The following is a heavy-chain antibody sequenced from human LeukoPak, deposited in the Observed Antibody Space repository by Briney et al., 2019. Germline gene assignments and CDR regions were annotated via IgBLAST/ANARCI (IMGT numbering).Heavy chain of an antibody. V-gene: IGHV3-23*01. CDR1: GFTFSTYA. CDR3: AKGGYRYEGNLDY. CDR2: ISGSGGST. J-gene: IGHJ4*02. Sequence: PGGPLTLPCAACGFTFSTYAMLGLRQAPGKGVEGVSAISGSGGSTYYAHSVKGRFTISRDNSKNTLYLQMSSLRAEDTAVYYCAKGGYRYEGNLDYWGQGTLVTVSS. D-gene: IGHD5-18*01.